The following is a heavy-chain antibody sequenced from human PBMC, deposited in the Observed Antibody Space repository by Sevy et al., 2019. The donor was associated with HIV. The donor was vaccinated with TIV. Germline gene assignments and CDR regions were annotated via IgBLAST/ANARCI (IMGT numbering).Heavy chain of an antibody. CDR1: GFTFNTYS. CDR2: IGTAAGVT. D-gene: IGHD2-21*01. J-gene: IGHJ4*02. V-gene: IGHV3-48*02. Sequence: GGSLRLSYAASGFTFNTYSLSWVRQTPGKGLEWLSFIGTAAGVTYYADSVKGRFTISRDNAKNSLYLQMNSLRDEDTAVYYCARCPGHYSIDYWGQGTLVTVSS. CDR3: ARCPGHYSIDY.